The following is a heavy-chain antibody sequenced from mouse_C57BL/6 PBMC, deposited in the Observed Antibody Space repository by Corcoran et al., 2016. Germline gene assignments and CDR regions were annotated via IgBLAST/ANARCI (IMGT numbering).Heavy chain of an antibody. CDR3: ASRWLRRDWYMDV. CDR2: ILPGSGST. J-gene: IGHJ1*03. V-gene: IGHV1-9*01. D-gene: IGHD2-2*01. CDR1: GYTFTGYW. Sequence: QVQLQQSGADLVKPGASVKLSCKATGYTFTGYWIEGVKQRPGHGLEWMGEILPGSGSTNYNEKFKGKATFTADTSSNTAYMQLSSLTTEDSAIYYCASRWLRRDWYMDVWGTGTTVTVSS.